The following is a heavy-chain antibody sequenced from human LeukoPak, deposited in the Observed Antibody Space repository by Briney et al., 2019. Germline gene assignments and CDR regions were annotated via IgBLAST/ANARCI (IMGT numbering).Heavy chain of an antibody. Sequence: PGRSLRLSCAASGFTFSSYAMHWVRQAPGKGLEWVAVISYDGSNKYYADPVKGRFTISRDNSKNTLYLQMNSLRAEDTAVYYCARDQRITIFGVVSYNWFDPWGQGTLVTVSS. D-gene: IGHD3-3*01. V-gene: IGHV3-30-3*01. CDR1: GFTFSSYA. CDR3: ARDQRITIFGVVSYNWFDP. CDR2: ISYDGSNK. J-gene: IGHJ5*02.